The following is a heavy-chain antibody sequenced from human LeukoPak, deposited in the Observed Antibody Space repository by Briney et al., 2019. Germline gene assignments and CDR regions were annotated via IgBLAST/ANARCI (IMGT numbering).Heavy chain of an antibody. CDR2: IVVGSGNT. V-gene: IGHV1-58*01. Sequence: ASVKVSCKASRFTFTSSAVQWVRQARGQRLERIGWIVVGSGNTNYAQKFQERVTITRDMSTSTAYMELSSLRSEDTAVYYCARGHDNWNDFDYWGQGTLVTVSS. CDR3: ARGHDNWNDFDY. J-gene: IGHJ4*02. CDR1: RFTFTSSA. D-gene: IGHD1-1*01.